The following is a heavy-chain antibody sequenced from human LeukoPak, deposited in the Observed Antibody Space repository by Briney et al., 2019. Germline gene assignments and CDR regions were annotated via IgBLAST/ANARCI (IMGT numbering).Heavy chain of an antibody. Sequence: GASVKVSCKAAGGTFSSYAISWVGQAPGQGLEWMGGIIPIFGRANYSQKFQGRGMITTDESTSPAYMELSSLRSDDTAVYYCARVSSIAAGYMDVWGKGTTVTVSS. CDR3: ARVSSIAAGYMDV. CDR2: IIPIFGRA. D-gene: IGHD6-25*01. V-gene: IGHV1-69*05. CDR1: GGTFSSYA. J-gene: IGHJ6*03.